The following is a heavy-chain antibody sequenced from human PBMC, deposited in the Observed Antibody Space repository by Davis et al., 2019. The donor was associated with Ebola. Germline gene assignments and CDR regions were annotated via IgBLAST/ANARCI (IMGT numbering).Heavy chain of an antibody. D-gene: IGHD4-17*01. CDR2: IDTSTGNP. J-gene: IGHJ6*02. CDR1: GYTFTSYA. Sequence: ASVKVSCKASGYTFTSYAMNWVRQAPGQGLEWMGWIDTSTGNPTYAQGFTGRFVLSLDTSVSTAYLQISSLKAEDTAVYYCAKPPTVTTFHGMDVWGQGTTVTVSS. CDR3: AKPPTVTTFHGMDV. V-gene: IGHV7-4-1*02.